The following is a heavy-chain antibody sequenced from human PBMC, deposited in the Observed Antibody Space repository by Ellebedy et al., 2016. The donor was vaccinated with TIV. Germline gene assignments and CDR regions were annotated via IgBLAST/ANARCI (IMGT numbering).Heavy chain of an antibody. Sequence: KVSXKGSGYSFTSYWIGWVRQMPGKGLEWMGIIYPGDSDTRYSPSFQGQVTISADKSISTAYLQWSSLKASDTAMYYCARHPPGYYNYYYYGMDVWGQGTTVTVSS. J-gene: IGHJ6*02. D-gene: IGHD3-10*01. CDR3: ARHPPGYYNYYYYGMDV. V-gene: IGHV5-51*01. CDR2: IYPGDSDT. CDR1: GYSFTSYW.